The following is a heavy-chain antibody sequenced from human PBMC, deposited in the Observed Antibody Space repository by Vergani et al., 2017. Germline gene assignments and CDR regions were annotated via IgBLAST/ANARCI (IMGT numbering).Heavy chain of an antibody. CDR3: ATGAGPFDI. D-gene: IGHD7-27*01. V-gene: IGHV4-31*11. J-gene: IGHJ4*02. CDR1: GGSISSGDHC. Sequence: QVQLQESGPGVVQPSQTLSLTCAVSGGSISSGDHCWTWIRQRPGKGLEWIGYTFYSGTTYDNPSLRSRLTISVDTSQNRFSLKLRSVTAADTAVYCCATGAGPFDIWGQGTLVTVS. CDR2: TFYSGTT.